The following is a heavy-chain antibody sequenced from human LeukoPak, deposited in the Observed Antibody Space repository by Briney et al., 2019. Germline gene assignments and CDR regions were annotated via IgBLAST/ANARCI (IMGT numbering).Heavy chain of an antibody. CDR1: GFTFSSYA. Sequence: GGSLRLSCAASGFTFSSYAMHWVRQAPGKGLEWVAVISYDGSNKYYADSVKGRFTISRDNSKNTLYLQMNSLRAEDTAVYYCARVSMVRGVLYYYGMDVWGQGTTVTVSS. J-gene: IGHJ6*02. CDR3: ARVSMVRGVLYYYGMDV. V-gene: IGHV3-30-3*01. D-gene: IGHD3-10*01. CDR2: ISYDGSNK.